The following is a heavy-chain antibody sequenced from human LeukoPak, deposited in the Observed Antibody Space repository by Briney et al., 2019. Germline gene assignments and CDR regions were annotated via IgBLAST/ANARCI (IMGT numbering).Heavy chain of an antibody. D-gene: IGHD3-22*01. Sequence: SETLSLTCTVSGGSISSYYWSWIRQPPGKGLEWIGYIDYSGSTNYNPSRKSRVTIAEDTSKTQFSLKLSSGTAADTAVYNCARARRLYYYYYMDVWGKGTTVTVSS. CDR2: IDYSGST. CDR1: GGSISSYY. CDR3: ARARRLYYYYYMDV. V-gene: IGHV4-59*01. J-gene: IGHJ6*03.